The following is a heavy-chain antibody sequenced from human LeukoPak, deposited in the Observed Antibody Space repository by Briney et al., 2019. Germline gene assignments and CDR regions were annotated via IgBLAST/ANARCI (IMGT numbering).Heavy chain of an antibody. D-gene: IGHD6-13*01. CDR1: GFTFSSYG. J-gene: IGHJ5*02. CDR2: ISYDGSNK. Sequence: GGSLRLSCAASGFTFSSYGMSWVRQAPGKGLEWVAVISYDGSNKYYADSVKGRFTISRDNSKNTLYLQMNSLRAEDTAVYYCAREPIAAAGTPNWFDPWGQGTLVTVSS. CDR3: AREPIAAAGTPNWFDP. V-gene: IGHV3-30*03.